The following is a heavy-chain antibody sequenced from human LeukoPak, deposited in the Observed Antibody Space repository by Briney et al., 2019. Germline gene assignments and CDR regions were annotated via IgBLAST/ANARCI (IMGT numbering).Heavy chain of an antibody. CDR3: ARASGTGTGYMDV. V-gene: IGHV4-59*01. D-gene: IGHD3-10*01. J-gene: IGHJ6*03. CDR1: GDSISNYY. CDR2: VYYSGGT. Sequence: SETLSLTCSVSGDSISNYYWSWVRQPPWKGLEWIGYVYYSGGTDYNPSLKSRLTMSIDTSKNQFSLKLTSVTAADTAVYYCARASGTGTGYMDVWGTGTTVTVSS.